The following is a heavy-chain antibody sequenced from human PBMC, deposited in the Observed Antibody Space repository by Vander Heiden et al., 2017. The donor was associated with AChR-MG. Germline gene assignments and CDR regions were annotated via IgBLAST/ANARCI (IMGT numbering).Heavy chain of an antibody. CDR3: ARDWVFRPENYYYYYMDV. D-gene: IGHD3-16*01. CDR2: INPNSGGT. CDR1: GYTFTGYY. J-gene: IGHJ6*03. V-gene: IGHV1-2*02. Sequence: QVQLVQSGAEVKKPGASVKVSCTASGYTFTGYYMHWVRQAPGQGLEWMGWINPNSGGTNYAQKFQGRVTMTRDTSISTAYMELSRLRSDDTAVYYCARDWVFRPENYYYYYMDVWGKGTTVTVSS.